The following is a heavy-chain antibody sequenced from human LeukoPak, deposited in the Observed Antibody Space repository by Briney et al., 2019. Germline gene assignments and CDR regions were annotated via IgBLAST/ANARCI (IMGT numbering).Heavy chain of an antibody. CDR2: INQDGSEK. D-gene: IGHD3-9*01. V-gene: IGHV3-7*01. CDR1: GFTFSSYW. Sequence: GGSLRLSCAASGFTFSSYWLTWVRRAPGKGLEWVANINQDGSEKFYVDSVKGRFTISRDNAKNSLYLQMNSLRAEDTAVYYCARDKARGDILTGSLFDYWGQGALVTVSS. CDR3: ARDKARGDILTGSLFDY. J-gene: IGHJ4*02.